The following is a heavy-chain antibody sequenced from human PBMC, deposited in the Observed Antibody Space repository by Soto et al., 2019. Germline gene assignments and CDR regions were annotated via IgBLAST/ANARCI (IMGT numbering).Heavy chain of an antibody. CDR2: ISGSGGST. J-gene: IGHJ4*02. D-gene: IGHD3-9*01. Sequence: PGGSLRLSCAASGFPFSNASINWVRQAPGKGLEWVSAISGSGGSTYYADSVKGRFTISRDNSKNTLYLQMNSLRAEDTAVYYCAKVRYDILTGYPDRFDYWGQGTLVTVSS. CDR3: AKVRYDILTGYPDRFDY. V-gene: IGHV3-23*01. CDR1: GFPFSNAS.